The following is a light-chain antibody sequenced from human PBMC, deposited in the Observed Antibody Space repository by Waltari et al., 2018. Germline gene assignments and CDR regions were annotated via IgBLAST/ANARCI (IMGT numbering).Light chain of an antibody. Sequence: QSALTQPASVSGSPGQSITISCTGTSSDVGVYNYVSWYQQHPGKAPKLMIYDVSNRPSGVSNRFSSSKSGTPASLTISGLQAEDEADYYCSSYISSSTLELFGGGTSLTVL. V-gene: IGLV2-14*03. J-gene: IGLJ2*01. CDR1: SSDVGVYNY. CDR2: DVS. CDR3: SSYISSSTLEL.